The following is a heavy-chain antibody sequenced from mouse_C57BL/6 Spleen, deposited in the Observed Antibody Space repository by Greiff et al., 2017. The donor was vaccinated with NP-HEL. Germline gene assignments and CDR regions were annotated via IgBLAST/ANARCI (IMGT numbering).Heavy chain of an antibody. CDR3: TREGYGSSYFDY. Sequence: EVKLVESGEGLVKPGGSLKLSCAASGFTFRSYAMSWVRQTPEKRLEWVAYISSGGGYIYYADPVKGRFTISRDNARNTLYLQMDSLKSKDTAMYYCTREGYGSSYFDYWGQGTTLTVSS. CDR2: ISSGGGYI. D-gene: IGHD1-1*01. V-gene: IGHV5-9-1*02. CDR1: GFTFRSYA. J-gene: IGHJ2*01.